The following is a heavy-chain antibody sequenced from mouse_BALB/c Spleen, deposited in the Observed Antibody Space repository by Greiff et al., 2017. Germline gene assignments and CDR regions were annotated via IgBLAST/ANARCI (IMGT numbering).Heavy chain of an antibody. V-gene: IGHV3-6*02. J-gene: IGHJ2*01. CDR2: ISYDGSN. D-gene: IGHD1-1*01. CDR3: ASAPLYYYGSVYYFDY. Sequence: VQLQQSGPGLVKPSQSLSLTCSVTGYSITSGYYWNWIRQFPGNKLEWMGYISYDGSNNYNPSLKNRISITRDTSKNQFFLKLNSVTTEDTATYYCASAPLYYYGSVYYFDYWGQGTTLTVSS. CDR1: GYSITSGYY.